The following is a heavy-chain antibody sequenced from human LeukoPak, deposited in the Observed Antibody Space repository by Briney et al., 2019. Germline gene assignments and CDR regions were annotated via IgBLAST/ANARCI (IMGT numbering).Heavy chain of an antibody. J-gene: IGHJ3*02. CDR1: GGSISSSSYY. CDR3: AKARYSSGWSEFDI. CDR2: ISGSGSST. D-gene: IGHD6-19*01. Sequence: ETLSLTCTVSGGSISSSSYYWGWIRQPPGKGLEWVSVISGSGSSTHYADSVKGRFTISRDNSKNTLFLQMNSLRAEDTAVYYCAKARYSSGWSEFDIWGRGTMVAVSS. V-gene: IGHV3-23*01.